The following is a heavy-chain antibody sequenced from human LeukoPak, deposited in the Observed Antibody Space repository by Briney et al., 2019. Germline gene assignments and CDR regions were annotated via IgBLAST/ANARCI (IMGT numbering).Heavy chain of an antibody. J-gene: IGHJ4*02. CDR1: GFTFSAYH. D-gene: IGHD2-21*01. CDR3: ARVWQDYSGVDY. Sequence: GGSLRLSCAASGFTFSAYHINWVRQAPGKGLEWISYISTTGTTIHYADSVKGRFAISRDNAKSSLYLQMNSLRDENTAVYYCARVWQDYSGVDYWGQGTLVTVSS. CDR2: ISTTGTTI. V-gene: IGHV3-48*02.